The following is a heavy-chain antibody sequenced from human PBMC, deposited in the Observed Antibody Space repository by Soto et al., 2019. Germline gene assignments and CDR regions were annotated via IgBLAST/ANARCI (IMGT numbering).Heavy chain of an antibody. J-gene: IGHJ4*02. V-gene: IGHV3-30-3*01. CDR1: GFTFSSYA. Sequence: LRLSCAASGFTFSSYAMHWVRQAPGKGLEWVAVISYDGSNKYYADSVKGRFTISRDNSKNTLYLQMNSLRAEDTAVYYCARDPSGSYYFDYWGQGTLVTVSS. CDR2: ISYDGSNK. D-gene: IGHD1-26*01. CDR3: ARDPSGSYYFDY.